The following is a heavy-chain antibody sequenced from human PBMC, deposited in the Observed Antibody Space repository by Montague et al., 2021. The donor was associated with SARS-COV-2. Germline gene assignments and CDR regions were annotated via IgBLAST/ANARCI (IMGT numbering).Heavy chain of an antibody. Sequence: SETLSLTCTVSGGSISSSNYYWGWIRQPPGKGLEWIGSIYNSGSTYYNPSLNSRVTISVDTSKNQFSLKLSSVTAADTAVYYCASLTYYYGSSGSDAFDIWGQGTMVTVSS. CDR2: IYNSGST. CDR1: GGSISSSNYY. CDR3: ASLTYYYGSSGSDAFDI. V-gene: IGHV4-39*01. J-gene: IGHJ3*02. D-gene: IGHD3-22*01.